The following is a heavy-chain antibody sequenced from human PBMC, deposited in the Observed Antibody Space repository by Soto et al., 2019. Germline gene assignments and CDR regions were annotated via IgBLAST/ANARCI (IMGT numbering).Heavy chain of an antibody. J-gene: IGHJ4*02. CDR1: GYTFTAYG. CDR2: VSINDDRT. V-gene: IGHV1-18*01. D-gene: IGHD3-22*01. Sequence: QVQMVQSGPEVKMPGASVKVSCKTSGYTFTAYGLAWLRQAPGQRPEWMGWVSINDDRTNYARKFQGRVTMTTDTSTTTTSMELRSLGTDDTAVYYCARELNTESSAYYSFAFWGQGTLVTVSS. CDR3: ARELNTESSAYYSFAF.